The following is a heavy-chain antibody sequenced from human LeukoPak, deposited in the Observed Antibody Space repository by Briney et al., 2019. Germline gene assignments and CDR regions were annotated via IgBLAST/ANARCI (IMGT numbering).Heavy chain of an antibody. Sequence: PGGSLRLSCAASGFTFSSYGMHWVRQAPGKGLEWVAVIWYDGSNKYYADSVKGRFTISRDNSKSTLYLQMNSLRAEDTAVYYCARDHVVVTATLDYWGQGTLVTVSS. D-gene: IGHD2-21*02. J-gene: IGHJ4*02. CDR1: GFTFSSYG. V-gene: IGHV3-33*01. CDR2: IWYDGSNK. CDR3: ARDHVVVTATLDY.